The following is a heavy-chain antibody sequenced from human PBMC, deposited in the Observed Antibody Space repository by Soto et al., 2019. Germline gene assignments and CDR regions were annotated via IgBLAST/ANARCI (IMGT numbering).Heavy chain of an antibody. Sequence: GESLKISCKGSGYSFTSYWIGWVRQMPGKGLEWMGIIYPGDSDTRYSPSFQGQVTISADKSISTAYLQWSSLKASDTAMYYCARLQAAAGDNEDTFDYWGQGTLVTVSS. D-gene: IGHD6-13*01. V-gene: IGHV5-51*01. CDR1: GYSFTSYW. J-gene: IGHJ4*02. CDR2: IYPGDSDT. CDR3: ARLQAAAGDNEDTFDY.